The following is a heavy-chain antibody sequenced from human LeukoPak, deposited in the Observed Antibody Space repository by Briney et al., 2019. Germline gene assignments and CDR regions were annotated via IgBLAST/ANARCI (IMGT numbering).Heavy chain of an antibody. V-gene: IGHV3-23*01. CDR2: ISGNADIT. J-gene: IGHJ4*02. Sequence: PGGSLRLSCAASGFFFSNYAMIWVRQAPGKGLEWVSAISGNADITYYADSVKGRFTIFRDNSKNTLYVQMSSLRVEDTAVYYCAKADMNTACFDYWGQGILVTVSS. CDR1: GFFFSNYA. D-gene: IGHD5-18*01. CDR3: AKADMNTACFDY.